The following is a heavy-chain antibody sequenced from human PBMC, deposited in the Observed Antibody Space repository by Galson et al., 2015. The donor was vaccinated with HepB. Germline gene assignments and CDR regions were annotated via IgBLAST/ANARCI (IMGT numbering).Heavy chain of an antibody. CDR1: GFTFSSYA. Sequence: SLRLSCAASGFTFSSYAMHWVRQAPGKGLEWVAVISYDGSNKYYADSVKGRFTISRDNSKNTLYLQMNSLRAEDTAVYYCAREERSGSLFDYWGQGTLVTVSS. D-gene: IGHD3-10*01. V-gene: IGHV3-30-3*01. J-gene: IGHJ4*02. CDR2: ISYDGSNK. CDR3: AREERSGSLFDY.